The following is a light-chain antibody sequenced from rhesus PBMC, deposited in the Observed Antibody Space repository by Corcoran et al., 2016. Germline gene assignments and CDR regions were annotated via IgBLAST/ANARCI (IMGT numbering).Light chain of an antibody. V-gene: IGKV1-25*01. CDR2: EAS. CDR3: QHYYSTPFT. Sequence: DIQMTQSPSSLSASVGDRVTITCRASQGITNDLAWYQQKPGETPKLLIYEASSLQSGIPSRLSGSGSWTDFTLTISSLQSEDFATYYCQHYYSTPFTFGPGTKLDIK. J-gene: IGKJ3*01. CDR1: QGITND.